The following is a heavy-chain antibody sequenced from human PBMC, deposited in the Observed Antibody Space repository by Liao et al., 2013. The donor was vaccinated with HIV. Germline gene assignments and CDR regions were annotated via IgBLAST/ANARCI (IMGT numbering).Heavy chain of an antibody. J-gene: IGHJ4*02. V-gene: IGHV4-61*02. CDR2: IHFDGTT. CDR3: ARDGYGDYFDS. Sequence: QVRLQQSGPGLVRPAQTLSLTCNVSGVSISTGGFYWNWVRQPAGKGLEWIGRIHFDGTTNHNPSLVSRVSISLDTSRNQVFLSLASVTAADTAVYYCARDGYGDYFDSWGQGTLVIVSA. D-gene: IGHD4/OR15-4a*01. CDR1: GVSISTGGFY.